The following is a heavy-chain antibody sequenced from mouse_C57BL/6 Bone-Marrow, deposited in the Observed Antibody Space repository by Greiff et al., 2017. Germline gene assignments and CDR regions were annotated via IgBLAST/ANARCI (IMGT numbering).Heavy chain of an antibody. D-gene: IGHD1-2*01. Sequence: EVQGVESGGGLVQPGGSMKLSCAASGFTFSDAWMDWVRQSPEKGLEWVAEIRNKANNHATYYAESVKGRFTIERDDSKSSVYLQMNSLRAEDPGIYYCTRLYYGPWFAYLGQGTLGTVSA. V-gene: IGHV6-6*01. CDR2: IRNKANNHAT. CDR1: GFTFSDAW. CDR3: TRLYYGPWFAY. J-gene: IGHJ3*01.